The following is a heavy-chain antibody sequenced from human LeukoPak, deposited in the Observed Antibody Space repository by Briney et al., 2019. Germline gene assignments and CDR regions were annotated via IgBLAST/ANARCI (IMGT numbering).Heavy chain of an antibody. CDR1: GFTFSSYG. J-gene: IGHJ4*02. CDR3: AKDPRVTITVTFYFEY. D-gene: IGHD4-17*01. V-gene: IGHV3-23*01. Sequence: PGGSLRLSCAASGFTFSSYGMSWVRQAPGKGLEWVSGISGNGGSTYYADSVKGRFTISRDNSKNTLYLQMNSLRAEDTAVYYCAKDPRVTITVTFYFEYWGQGTLVTVSS. CDR2: ISGNGGST.